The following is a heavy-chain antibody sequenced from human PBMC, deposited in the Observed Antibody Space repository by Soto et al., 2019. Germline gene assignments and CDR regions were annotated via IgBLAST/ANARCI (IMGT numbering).Heavy chain of an antibody. J-gene: IGHJ5*02. V-gene: IGHV4-30-4*01. CDR2: IFCSGST. Sequence: SETLSLTCTASGGSISSGDFYWTWIRQPPGKGLEWIGHIFCSGSTYYYPSLKRRISISVDTYRNQFSLMVSSVTAADTAVYYCASLLVVVAYNWFDPWGQGTLVTVSS. CDR3: ASLLVVVAYNWFDP. D-gene: IGHD2-15*01. CDR1: GGSISSGDFY.